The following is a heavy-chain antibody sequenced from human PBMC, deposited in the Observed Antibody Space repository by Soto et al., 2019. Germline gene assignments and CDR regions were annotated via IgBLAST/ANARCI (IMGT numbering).Heavy chain of an antibody. V-gene: IGHV4-39*01. CDR3: ARPQRDYYDSSGYYGDAFDI. CDR2: IYYSGST. J-gene: IGHJ3*02. D-gene: IGHD3-22*01. CDR1: GGSISSSSYY. Sequence: QLQLQESGPGLVKPSETLSLTCTVSGGSISSSSYYWGWIRQPPGKGQEWIGSIYYSGSTYYNPSLKSRVTISVDTSKNQFSLKLSSVTAADTAVYYCARPQRDYYDSSGYYGDAFDIWGQGTMVTVSS.